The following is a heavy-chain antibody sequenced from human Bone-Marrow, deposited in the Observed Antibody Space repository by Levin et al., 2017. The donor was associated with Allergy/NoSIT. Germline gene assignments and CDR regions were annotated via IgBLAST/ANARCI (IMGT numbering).Heavy chain of an antibody. D-gene: IGHD6-13*01. J-gene: IGHJ4*02. CDR2: IWYDGSNK. CDR3: ARDWAYSSIYWYYFDY. CDR1: GFAFSSFG. Sequence: GESLKISCAASGFAFSSFGMHWVRQAPGKGLEWVAVIWYDGSNKYYADSVKGRFTISRDNSKNTLYLQMNSLRAEDTAVYYCARDWAYSSIYWYYFDYWGQGTLVTVSS. V-gene: IGHV3-33*01.